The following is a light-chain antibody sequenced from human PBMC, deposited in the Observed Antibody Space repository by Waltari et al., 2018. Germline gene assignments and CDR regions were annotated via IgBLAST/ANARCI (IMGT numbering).Light chain of an antibody. CDR2: EVS. J-gene: IGLJ2*01. Sequence: QSALTQPASVSGSPGQSITIPCTGTSSDVGGYNYVSWYQQHPGKAPKLMVYEVSNRPSGVSNRFSGSNSGNTASLTISGLQAEDEADYYCSSYTSTRTVVFGGGTKLTVL. CDR1: SSDVGGYNY. V-gene: IGLV2-14*01. CDR3: SSYTSTRTVV.